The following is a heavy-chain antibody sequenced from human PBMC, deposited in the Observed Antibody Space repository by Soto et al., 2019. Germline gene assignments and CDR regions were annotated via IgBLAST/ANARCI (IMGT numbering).Heavy chain of an antibody. V-gene: IGHV4-39*02. CDR3: ARPQFSGTYHDPFKI. D-gene: IGHD1-26*01. J-gene: IGHJ3*02. Sequence: SKTLTLTCTLSVHYISSSTYYLGWLRQPPGRGMEWIGSVYYGKNTYYNPSFKSRVTISVDTSKNLFSLNLSSVTAADTAMYYCARPQFSGTYHDPFKIWGPGTMVT. CDR2: VYYGKNT. CDR1: VHYISSSTYY.